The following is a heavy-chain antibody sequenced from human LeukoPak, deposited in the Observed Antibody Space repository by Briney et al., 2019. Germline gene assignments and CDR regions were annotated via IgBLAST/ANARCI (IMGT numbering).Heavy chain of an antibody. Sequence: GRSLRLSCVGSGFTFRTFGMHWVRQAPGKGLEWVAFIQNDGNKKDYADSVKGRFIISRDDSKNTVFLQMDSLRAEDTAVYHCARDIWDRDYCYFDLWGQGTLVTVSS. J-gene: IGHJ4*02. CDR2: IQNDGNKK. CDR3: ARDIWDRDYCYFDL. CDR1: GFTFRTFG. V-gene: IGHV3-33*01. D-gene: IGHD3-3*01.